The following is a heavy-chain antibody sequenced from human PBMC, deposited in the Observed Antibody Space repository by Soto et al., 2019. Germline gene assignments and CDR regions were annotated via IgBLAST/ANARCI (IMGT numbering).Heavy chain of an antibody. V-gene: IGHV3-23*01. CDR3: AKGYSHGTFDY. CDR2: ITVNGGST. Sequence: SLRLSCAASGFTFDKYAMSWVRQAPGKGLEWVSFITVNGGSTYYADFAQGRFTISRDNSKNTLYLQMNSLRAEDTATYYCAKGYSHGTFDYWGQGTPVTVSS. J-gene: IGHJ4*02. D-gene: IGHD5-18*01. CDR1: GFTFDKYA.